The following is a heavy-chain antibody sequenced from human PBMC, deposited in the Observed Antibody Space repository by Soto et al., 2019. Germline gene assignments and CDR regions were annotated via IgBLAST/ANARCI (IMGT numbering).Heavy chain of an antibody. CDR1: GASVSGQY. CDR2: IIPTGST. J-gene: IGHJ6*02. V-gene: IGHV4-34*01. D-gene: IGHD3-10*01. CDR3: ARGGITMAWNYYYYGMDV. Sequence: QVQLHQRGAGLLKPSETLSLTCAVSGASVSGQYWSWVRQPQGKGLEWVGEIIPTGSTTYNPSLKRRLSFSLDTSKNHFSLNLSSVSVADTAVYYCARGGITMAWNYYYYGMDVWGQGTTVTVSS.